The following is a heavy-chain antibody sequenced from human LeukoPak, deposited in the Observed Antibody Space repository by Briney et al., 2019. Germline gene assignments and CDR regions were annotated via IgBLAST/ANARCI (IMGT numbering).Heavy chain of an antibody. CDR2: ISSSSSTI. Sequence: VGCLRLSCAASGVTFSSDSMNWGRQAPGKGLEWVSYISSSSSTIYYADSVKGRFTISRDNAKNSLYLQMNNLRAEDTAVYYCARDDVGATPVFDYWGQGTLVTVSS. J-gene: IGHJ4*02. CDR1: GVTFSSDS. D-gene: IGHD1-26*01. V-gene: IGHV3-48*04. CDR3: ARDDVGATPVFDY.